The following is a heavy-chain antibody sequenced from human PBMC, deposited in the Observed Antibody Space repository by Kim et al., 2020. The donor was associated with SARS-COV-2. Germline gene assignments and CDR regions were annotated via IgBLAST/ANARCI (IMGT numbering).Heavy chain of an antibody. CDR3: ARGGYDILTGHLSLPDY. J-gene: IGHJ4*02. CDR2: IIPILGIA. D-gene: IGHD3-9*01. V-gene: IGHV1-69*02. Sequence: SVKVSCKASGGTFSSYTISWVRQAPGQGLEWMGRIIPILGIANYAQKFQGRVTITADKSTSTAYMELSSLRSEDTAVYYCARGGYDILTGHLSLPDYWGQGTLVTVSS. CDR1: GGTFSSYT.